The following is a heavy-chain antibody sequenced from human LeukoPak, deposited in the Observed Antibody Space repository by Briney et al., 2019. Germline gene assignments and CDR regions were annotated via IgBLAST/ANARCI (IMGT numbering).Heavy chain of an antibody. D-gene: IGHD3-16*01. CDR2: INKDGSEK. CDR3: VRGGGNFDF. CDR1: GFILTNAW. J-gene: IGHJ4*02. Sequence: GGSLRLSCEASGFILTNAWVSWVRQAPGKGLEWVANINKDGSEKNYVDSVKGRFSISRDNAKNSLYPQMNSLRGEDTAVYYCVRGGGNFDFWGQGILVTVSS. V-gene: IGHV3-7*04.